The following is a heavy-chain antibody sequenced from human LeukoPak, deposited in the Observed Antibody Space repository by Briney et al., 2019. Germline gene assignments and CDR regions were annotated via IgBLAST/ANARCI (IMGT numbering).Heavy chain of an antibody. Sequence: KPSETLSLTCAVYGGYFSDYYWNWIRQPPGKGLEWIGEINHSGSTNYNPSLKSRVTMSVDTFKNQFSLTLSSVTAADTAVYYCARVQDCETRGYYLGYWGHGTLVTVSS. D-gene: IGHD3-22*01. CDR3: ARVQDCETRGYYLGY. V-gene: IGHV4-34*01. CDR2: INHSGST. J-gene: IGHJ4*01. CDR1: GGYFSDYY.